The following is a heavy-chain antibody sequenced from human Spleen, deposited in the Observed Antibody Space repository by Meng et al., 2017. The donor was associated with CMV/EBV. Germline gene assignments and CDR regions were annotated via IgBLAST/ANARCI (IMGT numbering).Heavy chain of an antibody. Sequence: ASVKVSCKASGYTFTAHYFHWVRQTPGQGLEWMGWLSPYNGYTNSAQKFQGRVTMTTDTSTSTAYMELRSLRSDDTAVYYCARDENLNYSDSSGDSNFDYWGQGTLVTVSS. V-gene: IGHV1-18*04. D-gene: IGHD3-22*01. CDR2: LSPYNGYT. CDR1: GYTFTAHY. J-gene: IGHJ4*02. CDR3: ARDENLNYSDSSGDSNFDY.